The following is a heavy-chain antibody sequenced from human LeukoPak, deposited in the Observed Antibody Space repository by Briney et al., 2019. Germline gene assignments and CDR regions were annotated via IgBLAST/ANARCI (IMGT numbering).Heavy chain of an antibody. D-gene: IGHD3-22*01. CDR3: AQDYYDSSGYDPAMNY. J-gene: IGHJ4*02. V-gene: IGHV3-30*04. CDR2: ISFDASNK. Sequence: GGSLRLSCAASGFTFSSYAMHWVRQAPGEGLEWVAFISFDASNKYYADSMKGRFTISRDNSKNTLYLQMNSLRTDDTAVYYCAQDYYDSSGYDPAMNYWGQGTLVTVSS. CDR1: GFTFSSYA.